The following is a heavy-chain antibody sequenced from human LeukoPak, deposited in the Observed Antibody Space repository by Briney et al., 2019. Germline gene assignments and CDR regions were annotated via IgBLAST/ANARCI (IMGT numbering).Heavy chain of an antibody. CDR2: IYYSGST. CDR3: ARAELLYAPFDY. J-gene: IGHJ4*02. V-gene: IGHV4-59*01. Sequence: SETLSLTCTVSGGSISSYYWSWIRQPPGKGLEWIGYIYYSGSTNYNPPLKSRVTISVDTSKNQFSLKLSSVTAADTAVYYCARAELLYAPFDYWGQGTLVTVSS. D-gene: IGHD3-10*01. CDR1: GGSISSYY.